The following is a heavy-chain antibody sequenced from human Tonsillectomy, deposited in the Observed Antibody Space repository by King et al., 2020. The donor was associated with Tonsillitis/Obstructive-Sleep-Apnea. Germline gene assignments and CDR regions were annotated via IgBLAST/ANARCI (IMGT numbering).Heavy chain of an antibody. D-gene: IGHD4-17*01. J-gene: IGHJ4*02. CDR1: GLTFSDYY. Sequence: VQLVESGGGLVKPGGSLRLSCAASGLTFSDYYMSWTRQAPGKGLEWVSYISSSSTYRNYADSVKGRFTISRDNAKSTLYLQMNSLRAEDTAVYYCARDLMSSTVTTFGYYVDWGQGTLVTVSP. V-gene: IGHV3-11*05. CDR2: ISSSSTYR. CDR3: ARDLMSSTVTTFGYYVD.